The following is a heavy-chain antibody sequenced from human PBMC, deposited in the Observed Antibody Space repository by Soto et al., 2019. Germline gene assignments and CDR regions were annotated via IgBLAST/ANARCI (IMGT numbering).Heavy chain of an antibody. CDR1: GFSVGSNY. Sequence: VQMVESGGGLVQPGGSLRLSCGVSGFSVGSNYMSWVRQAPGKGLQWVSVIYTGGETYYADSVQGRFTVSRDKAKNTLFLQMNSLRAEDTSVYYCASEAGEPRSRDFDYWGQGTLVTVSS. CDR3: ASEAGEPRSRDFDY. V-gene: IGHV3-66*01. J-gene: IGHJ4*02. D-gene: IGHD2-21*01. CDR2: IYTGGET.